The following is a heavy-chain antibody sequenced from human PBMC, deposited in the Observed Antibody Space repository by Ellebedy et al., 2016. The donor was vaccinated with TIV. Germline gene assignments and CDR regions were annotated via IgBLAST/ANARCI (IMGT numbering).Heavy chain of an antibody. V-gene: IGHV4-39*01. Sequence: SETLSLTCSVSGASISSSSYYWGWIRQPPGKGLEWIGSIYYSGSTYSNSSLRSRVTISVDTSKNQFSLKLSSVTAADTAVYYCARRQVRDYDFWSGYSGDYYGMDVWGQGTTVTVSS. CDR2: IYYSGST. J-gene: IGHJ6*02. CDR3: ARRQVRDYDFWSGYSGDYYGMDV. D-gene: IGHD3-3*01. CDR1: GASISSSSYY.